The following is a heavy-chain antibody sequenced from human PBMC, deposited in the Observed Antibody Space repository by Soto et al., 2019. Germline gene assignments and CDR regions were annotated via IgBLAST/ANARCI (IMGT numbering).Heavy chain of an antibody. CDR3: ARGSRVPHCSGGSCYSGFDY. Sequence: PGGSLRLSSASSGFTFSSYDMRWVRQAPGKGLEWVSAIGTAGDPYYPGSVKGRFTISRENAKNSLYLQMNSLRAGDTAVYYCARGSRVPHCSGGSCYSGFDYWGQGTLVTVSS. J-gene: IGHJ4*02. CDR1: GFTFSSYD. D-gene: IGHD2-15*01. V-gene: IGHV3-13*05. CDR2: IGTAGDP.